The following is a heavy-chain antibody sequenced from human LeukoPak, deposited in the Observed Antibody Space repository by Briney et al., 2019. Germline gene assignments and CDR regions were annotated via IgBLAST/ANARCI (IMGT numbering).Heavy chain of an antibody. CDR1: GCSFSSYA. CDR3: ARGVAYCGGGCHGY. V-gene: IGHV1-69*13. J-gene: IGHJ4*02. Sequence: SVTVSRKASGCSFSSYAISRVRLAPAPGREWMGGIFPNFCTANHAQKFQGRVTITQDESTSTAYMELSTLSSDHTGEYHCARGVAYCGGGCHGYWGQGTLATVSS. D-gene: IGHD2-21*01. CDR2: IFPNFCTA.